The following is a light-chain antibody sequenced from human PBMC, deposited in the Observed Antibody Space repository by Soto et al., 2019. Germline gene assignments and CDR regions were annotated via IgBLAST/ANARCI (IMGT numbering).Light chain of an antibody. V-gene: IGLV2-8*01. CDR3: SSYAGNNGDV. J-gene: IGLJ1*01. Sequence: QSVLTPPPSASGSPGQSVTISCTGTSSDVGGYNYVSWYQQHPGKAPKLMIYEVSKRPSGVPDRFSGSKSGNTASLTVSGLQAEDEADYYCSSYAGNNGDVFGTGTKLTVL. CDR2: EVS. CDR1: SSDVGGYNY.